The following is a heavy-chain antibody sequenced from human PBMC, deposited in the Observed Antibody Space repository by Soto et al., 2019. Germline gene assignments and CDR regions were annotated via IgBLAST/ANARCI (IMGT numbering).Heavy chain of an antibody. CDR1: GVTFKNFG. V-gene: IGHV3-33*01. J-gene: IGHJ4*02. D-gene: IGHD5-18*01. CDR2: FWANGRTT. CDR3: ARDLSYGSLDFDY. Sequence: PGWSMRLACGASGVTFKNFGMQWVRHSPGKGLEWVADFWANGRTTYYADSVKGRFSISRDNVKNTLYLQMDSLRADDTAVYYCARDLSYGSLDFDYWGRGTLVTVSS.